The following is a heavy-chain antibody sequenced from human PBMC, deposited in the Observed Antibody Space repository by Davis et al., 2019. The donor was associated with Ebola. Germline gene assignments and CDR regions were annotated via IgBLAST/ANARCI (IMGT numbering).Heavy chain of an antibody. CDR2: ISVRSIT. Sequence: LKISCAASGFIFSSYAMSWVRQAPGKGLEWVSSISVRSITYHADSVKGRFTISRDNSKNTLYLQMNSLRAEDTAVYYCAKVHPPTTVTTGWFNPWGQGTLVTVSS. J-gene: IGHJ5*02. CDR1: GFIFSSYA. D-gene: IGHD4-17*01. V-gene: IGHV3-23*01. CDR3: AKVHPPTTVTTGWFNP.